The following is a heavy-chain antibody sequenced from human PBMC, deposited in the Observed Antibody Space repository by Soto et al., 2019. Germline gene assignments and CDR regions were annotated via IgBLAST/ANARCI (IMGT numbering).Heavy chain of an antibody. Sequence: QVQLVQSGAEVKKPGASVKVSCKTSGYTFTSYGISWVRQAPGQGLEWMGWISPYNGNTSYAQKLQGRFTMTTDTSTNTADMDLRSLRSDDTAVYYCAMYSRSILDYWGQGTLVTVSS. D-gene: IGHD6-13*01. CDR2: ISPYNGNT. CDR3: AMYSRSILDY. V-gene: IGHV1-18*04. CDR1: GYTFTSYG. J-gene: IGHJ4*02.